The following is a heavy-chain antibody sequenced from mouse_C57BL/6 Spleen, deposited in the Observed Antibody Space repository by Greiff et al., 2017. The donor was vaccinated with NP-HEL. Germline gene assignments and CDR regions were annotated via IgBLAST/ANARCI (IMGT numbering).Heavy chain of an antibody. V-gene: IGHV14-4*01. CDR3: TRGATMVTTTPY. D-gene: IGHD2-2*01. CDR2: IDPENGDT. Sequence: EVQLQQSGAELVRPGASVKLSCTASGFNIKDDYMPWVKQRPEQGLEWIGWIDPENGDTEYASKFQGKATITADTSSNTAYLQLSSLTSEDTAVYYCTRGATMVTTTPYWGQGTLVTVSA. J-gene: IGHJ3*01. CDR1: GFNIKDDY.